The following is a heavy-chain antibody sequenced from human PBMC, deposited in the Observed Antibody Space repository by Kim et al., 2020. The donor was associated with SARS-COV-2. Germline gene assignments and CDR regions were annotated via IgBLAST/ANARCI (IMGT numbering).Heavy chain of an antibody. CDR3: ARSEVDFWSGYYGLIDY. J-gene: IGHJ4*02. D-gene: IGHD3-3*01. Sequence: ASVKVSCKASGYSFTDYYIHWVRQAPGQGLEWMGWINPNSGGTDCAQKFQASVTMTRDTSISTAYMEVSRLRSDDTAVYYCARSEVDFWSGYYGLIDYWGQGTLVTVSS. CDR2: INPNSGGT. CDR1: GYSFTDYY. V-gene: IGHV1-2*02.